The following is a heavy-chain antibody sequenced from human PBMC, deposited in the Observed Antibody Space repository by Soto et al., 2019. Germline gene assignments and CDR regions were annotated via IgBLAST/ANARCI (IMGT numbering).Heavy chain of an antibody. CDR3: ARDQSSPYNYGLADY. CDR2: IDVDNDKP. J-gene: IGHJ4*02. D-gene: IGHD1-20*01. V-gene: IGHV1-3*01. Sequence: QVQLVQSGAEVKKPGASVKISCKASGYAFTFYIIHWLRQAPGQGLEWMGWIDVDNDKPEYSQKFQYRVTITSQTAASTAYMELSSLRSEDTAVYYCARDQSSPYNYGLADYWGQGTLVTVSS. CDR1: GYAFTFYI.